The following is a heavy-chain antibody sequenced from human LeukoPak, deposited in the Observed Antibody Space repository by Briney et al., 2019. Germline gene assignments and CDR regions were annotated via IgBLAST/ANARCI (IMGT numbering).Heavy chain of an antibody. Sequence: SETLSLTCTVSGGSISSSSYYWGWIRQPPGKGLEWIGSIYYSGSTYYNPSLKSRVTISVDTSKNQFSLKLSSVTAADTAVYYCARHEGRIVRIDYWGQGTLVTVSS. CDR1: GGSISSSSYY. V-gene: IGHV4-39*01. CDR2: IYYSGST. CDR3: ARHEGRIVRIDY. J-gene: IGHJ4*02. D-gene: IGHD1-26*01.